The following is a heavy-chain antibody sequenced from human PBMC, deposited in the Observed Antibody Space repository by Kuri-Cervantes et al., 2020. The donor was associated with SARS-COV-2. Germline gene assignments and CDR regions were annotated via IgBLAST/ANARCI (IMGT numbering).Heavy chain of an antibody. CDR3: ARRICSSTSCYYYNWFDP. V-gene: IGHV4-59*12. D-gene: IGHD2-2*01. CDR1: GGSISSYY. J-gene: IGHJ5*02. CDR2: IYYSGST. Sequence: SETLSLTCTVSGGSISSYYWSWIRQPPGKGQEWIGYIYYSGSTNYNPYLKSRVTISVDTSNNQFSLKLSSVTAADTAVYYCARRICSSTSCYYYNWFDPWGQGTLVTVSS.